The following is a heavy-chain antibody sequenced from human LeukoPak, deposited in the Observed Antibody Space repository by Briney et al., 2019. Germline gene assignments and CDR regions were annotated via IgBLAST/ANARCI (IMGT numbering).Heavy chain of an antibody. CDR2: TYYRSKWYN. Sequence: PSQTLSLTCAISGDSVSSNSAAWNWIRQSPSRGLEWLGRTYYRSKWYNDYGTSVKSRINISPDTSRNQFSLHFNSVTPEDTAVYYRVRDQDNYYGMDVWGQGTTVTVSS. CDR1: GDSVSSNSAA. J-gene: IGHJ6*02. V-gene: IGHV6-1*01. CDR3: VRDQDNYYGMDV. D-gene: IGHD2-15*01.